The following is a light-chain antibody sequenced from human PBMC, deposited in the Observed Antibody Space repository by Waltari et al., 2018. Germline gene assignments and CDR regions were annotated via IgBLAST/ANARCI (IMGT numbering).Light chain of an antibody. V-gene: IGLV3-21*02. CDR2: DGS. CDR1: NIGSYS. CDR3: QVWDSSSDHRV. J-gene: IGLJ3*02. Sequence: SYVLTQPPSVSVAPGQTARITCGGNNIGSYSVHWYQQKPGQAPVLVVHDGSGRPPRIPGGFSGSNSGNTATLTISRVEAGDEADYYCQVWDSSSDHRVFGGGTKLTVL.